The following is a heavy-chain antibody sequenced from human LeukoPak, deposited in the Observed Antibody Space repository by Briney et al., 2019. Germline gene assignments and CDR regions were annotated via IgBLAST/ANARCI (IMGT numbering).Heavy chain of an antibody. V-gene: IGHV1-3*01. Sequence: GASVKVSCKASGYTFTSYAMHWVRQAPGQRLEWMGWINAGNGNTKYSQKFQGRVTMTRDTSTSTVYMELSSLRSEDTAVYYCARDPLGDSSGYYEPSGFDPWGQGTLVTVSS. CDR1: GYTFTSYA. CDR3: ARDPLGDSSGYYEPSGFDP. J-gene: IGHJ5*02. D-gene: IGHD3-22*01. CDR2: INAGNGNT.